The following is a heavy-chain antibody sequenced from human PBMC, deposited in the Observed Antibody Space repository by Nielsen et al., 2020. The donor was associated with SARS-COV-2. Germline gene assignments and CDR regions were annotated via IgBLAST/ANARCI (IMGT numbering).Heavy chain of an antibody. CDR2: IWYDGSNK. J-gene: IGHJ2*01. Sequence: GGSLRLSCAASGFTFSSYGMHWVRQAPGKGLEWVAVIWYDGSNKYYADSVKGRFTISRDNAKNSLYLQMNSLRAEDTAVYYCARDHWQTRNEYWYFDLWGRGALVTVSS. V-gene: IGHV3-33*01. D-gene: IGHD1-1*01. CDR1: GFTFSSYG. CDR3: ARDHWQTRNEYWYFDL.